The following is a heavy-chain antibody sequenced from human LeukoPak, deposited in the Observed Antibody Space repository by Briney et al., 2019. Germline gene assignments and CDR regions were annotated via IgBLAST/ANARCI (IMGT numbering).Heavy chain of an antibody. CDR2: IIPIFGTA. V-gene: IGHV1-69*05. J-gene: IGHJ4*02. CDR1: GGTFSSYA. Sequence: ASVKVSCKASGGTFSSYANSWVRQAPGQGLEWMGGIIPIFGTANYAQKFQGRVTITTDESTSTAYMELSSLRSEDTAVYYCARDITVAGNRFDYWGQGTLVTVSS. D-gene: IGHD6-19*01. CDR3: ARDITVAGNRFDY.